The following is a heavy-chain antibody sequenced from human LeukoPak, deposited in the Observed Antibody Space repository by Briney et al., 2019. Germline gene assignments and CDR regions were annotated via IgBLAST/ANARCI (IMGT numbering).Heavy chain of an antibody. CDR2: IIPIFGTA. Sequence: ASVKVSCKASGGTFSSYAISWVRQAPGQGLEWMGGIIPIFGTANYAQKFQGRVTITTDESTSTAYMELSSLRSEDTAVYYCARGELENYYYYMDVSGKGTTVTVSS. CDR1: GGTFSSYA. J-gene: IGHJ6*03. V-gene: IGHV1-69*05. D-gene: IGHD3-10*01. CDR3: ARGELENYYYYMDV.